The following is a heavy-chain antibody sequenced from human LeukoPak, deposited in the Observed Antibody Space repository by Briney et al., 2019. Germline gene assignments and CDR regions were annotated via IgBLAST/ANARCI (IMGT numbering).Heavy chain of an antibody. Sequence: GGSLRLSCSASGFTFSDYYMSWIRQAPGKGLEWVSYISSSSSTIYYADSVKGRFTISRDNAKNSLYLQMNSLRAEDTAVYYCARAPIVMVAFDIWGQGTMVTVSS. CDR2: ISSSSSTI. CDR1: GFTFSDYY. V-gene: IGHV3-11*04. J-gene: IGHJ3*02. D-gene: IGHD2-15*01. CDR3: ARAPIVMVAFDI.